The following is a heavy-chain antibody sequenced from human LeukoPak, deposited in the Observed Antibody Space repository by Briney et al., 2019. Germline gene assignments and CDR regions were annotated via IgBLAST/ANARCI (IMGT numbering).Heavy chain of an antibody. CDR2: TYYRSKLYN. CDR3: ARELKPNYGDYAHSRVYYYYGMDV. CDR1: GDSVSSNSAA. Sequence: SQTLSLTCAISGDSVSSNSAAWNWIRQSPSRGLEWLGRTYYRSKLYNDYAVSVKSRITINPDTSKNQFSLQLNSVTPEDTAVYYCARELKPNYGDYAHSRVYYYYGMDVWGQGTTVTVSS. D-gene: IGHD4-17*01. J-gene: IGHJ6*02. V-gene: IGHV6-1*01.